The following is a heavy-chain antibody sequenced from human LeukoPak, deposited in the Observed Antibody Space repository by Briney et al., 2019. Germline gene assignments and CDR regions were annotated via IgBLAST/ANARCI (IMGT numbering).Heavy chain of an antibody. J-gene: IGHJ4*02. D-gene: IGHD6-19*01. CDR3: ARGDYTVLAGSPFDL. V-gene: IGHV4-30-4*01. CDR1: GDAITSGDDY. CDR2: IFFTGST. Sequence: SQTLSLTCSVSGDAITSGDDYWNWIRQSPGEGLQWIGYIFFTGSTYYNPSLGSRFTISLDAPKNQFSLRLNSVTAADTAVYYCARGDYTVLAGSPFDLWGRGTLVTVSS.